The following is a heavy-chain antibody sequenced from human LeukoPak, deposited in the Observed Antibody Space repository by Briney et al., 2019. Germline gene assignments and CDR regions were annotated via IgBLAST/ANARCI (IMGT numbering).Heavy chain of an antibody. D-gene: IGHD4-17*01. V-gene: IGHV3-30*18. CDR3: AKDRSKGYYGDEFDF. Sequence: GGSLRLSCAASGFTFSSHDMHWVRQAPGKGLEWVAIISYDGGKKDYADSVKGRFTISRDNSKNTLYLQMNSLRAEDTAVYYCAKDRSKGYYGDEFDFWGQGTLVTVSS. J-gene: IGHJ4*02. CDR2: ISYDGGKK. CDR1: GFTFSSHD.